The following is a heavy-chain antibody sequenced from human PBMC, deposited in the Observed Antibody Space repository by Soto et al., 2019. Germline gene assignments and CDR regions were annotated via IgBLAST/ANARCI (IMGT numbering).Heavy chain of an antibody. J-gene: IGHJ6*02. Sequence: QVQLVQSGAEVKKPGSSVKVSCKAPGGTFSRYAISWVRQAPGHGLEWMGGVIPIFGTAKYAQKFQGRVTITADESTSTGYMELRSLRSEDTAVYYCARSQGGSSSLDIYYYYYYGMDVWGQGTTVTVSS. CDR3: ARSQGGSSSLDIYYYYYYGMDV. D-gene: IGHD2-15*01. V-gene: IGHV1-69*01. CDR1: GGTFSRYA. CDR2: VIPIFGTA.